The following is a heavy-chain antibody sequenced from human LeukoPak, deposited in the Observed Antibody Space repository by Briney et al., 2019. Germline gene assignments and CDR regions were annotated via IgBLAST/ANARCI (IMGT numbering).Heavy chain of an antibody. Sequence: ASVKVSCKASGYTFTGYYMHWVRQAPGQGLEWMGWINPNSGGTNYAQQFQGRVTMTRDTSISTAYMELSRLRSDDTAVYYCARGPSGLAAAAYWGQGTLVTVSS. D-gene: IGHD6-13*01. J-gene: IGHJ4*02. V-gene: IGHV1-2*02. CDR3: ARGPSGLAAAAY. CDR2: INPNSGGT. CDR1: GYTFTGYY.